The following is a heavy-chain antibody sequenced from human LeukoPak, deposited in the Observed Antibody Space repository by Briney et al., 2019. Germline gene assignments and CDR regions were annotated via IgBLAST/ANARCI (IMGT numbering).Heavy chain of an antibody. V-gene: IGHV4-38-2*01. CDR3: ARHNWTFDI. D-gene: IGHD1-20*01. CDR2: IYRSGIT. J-gene: IGHJ3*02. CDR1: GYSISSGYH. Sequence: SETLSLTCVVSGYSISSGYHWGWIRQPPGKGLDWIRSIYRSGITYYNPSLKSRVTISVDTSKNQFSLKLSSVTAADTAVYYCARHNWTFDIWGQGTMVTAPS.